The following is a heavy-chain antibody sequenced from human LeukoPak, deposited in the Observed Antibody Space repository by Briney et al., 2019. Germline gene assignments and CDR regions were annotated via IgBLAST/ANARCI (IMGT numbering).Heavy chain of an antibody. CDR2: ISGSGGST. Sequence: GGSLRLSCAASGFTFSSYAMSWVRQAPGKGLEWVSAISGSGGSTYYADSVKGRFTISRDNSKNTLYLQMNSLRAEDTAVYYCAKEPYYDILTGYHGDYWGQGTLVTVSS. D-gene: IGHD3-9*01. CDR3: AKEPYYDILTGYHGDY. J-gene: IGHJ4*02. CDR1: GFTFSSYA. V-gene: IGHV3-23*01.